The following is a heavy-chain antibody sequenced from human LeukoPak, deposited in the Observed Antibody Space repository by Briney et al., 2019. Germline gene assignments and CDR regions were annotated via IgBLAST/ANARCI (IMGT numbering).Heavy chain of an antibody. J-gene: IGHJ3*02. CDR1: GYTLTELS. CDR2: FDPEDGET. V-gene: IGHV1-24*01. D-gene: IGHD3-10*01. CDR3: ARATWFGEYYDAFDI. Sequence: ASVKVSCKVSGYTLTELSMHWVRQAPGKGLEWMGGFDPEDGETIYAQKFQGRVTITRNTSISTAYMELSSLRSEDTAVYYCARATWFGEYYDAFDIWGQGTMVTVSS.